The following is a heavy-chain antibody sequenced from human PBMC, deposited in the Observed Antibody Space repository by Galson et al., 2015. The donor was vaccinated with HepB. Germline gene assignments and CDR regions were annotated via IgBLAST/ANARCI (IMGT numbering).Heavy chain of an antibody. CDR2: ISYEGSNK. Sequence: SLRLSCAASGFTFSSYGMHWVRQTPGKGLEWVAFISYEGSNKYYADSVKGRFTISRDSSKNTLYLQMNTLRAEDTAVYYCAKDGIYYSSGPYGSFDYWGQGTLVTVSS. CDR1: GFTFSSYG. CDR3: AKDGIYYSSGPYGSFDY. V-gene: IGHV3-30*18. J-gene: IGHJ4*02. D-gene: IGHD6-19*01.